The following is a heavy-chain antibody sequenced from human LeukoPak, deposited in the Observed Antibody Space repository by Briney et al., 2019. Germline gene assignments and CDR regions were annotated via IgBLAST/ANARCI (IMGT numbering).Heavy chain of an antibody. CDR2: IYWDDSK. CDR1: GLSVRTSGVG. Sequence: SGPTLAHPTRPLTLTYTLSGLSVRTSGVGVGWIRQPPGKALEWLALIYWDDSKRYSPSLNIMLTLTNDTSNNHLVLTIPDMVLVDTATSYCANIQITASLSYFYHCVQGAQVTVSS. CDR3: ANIQITASLSYFYH. V-gene: IGHV2-5*02. D-gene: IGHD1-20*01. J-gene: IGHJ4*02.